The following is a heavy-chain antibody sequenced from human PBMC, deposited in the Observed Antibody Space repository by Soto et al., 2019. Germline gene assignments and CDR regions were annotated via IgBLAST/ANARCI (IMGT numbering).Heavy chain of an antibody. CDR2: ISGSGGST. D-gene: IGHD4-17*01. J-gene: IGHJ6*02. CDR1: GFTFSSYA. Sequence: GGSLRLSCAASGFTFSSYAMSWVRQAPGKGLEWVSAISGSGGSTYYADSVKGRFTISRDNAKNSLYLQMNSLRDEDTAVYYCARDRRTVTTNYYYGMDVWGQGTTVTVSS. V-gene: IGHV3-23*01. CDR3: ARDRRTVTTNYYYGMDV.